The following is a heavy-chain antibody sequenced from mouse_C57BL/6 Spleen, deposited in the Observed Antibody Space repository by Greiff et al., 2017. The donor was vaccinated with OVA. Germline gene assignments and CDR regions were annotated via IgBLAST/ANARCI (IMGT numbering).Heavy chain of an antibody. J-gene: IGHJ1*03. CDR2: IYPGSGNT. CDR1: GYTFTDYY. V-gene: IGHV1-76*01. Sequence: QVQLQQSGAELVRPGASVKLSCKASGYTFTDYYINWLKQSPGQGLAWIARIYPGSGNTYYNEKFKGKATLTAEKSSSTAYMQLSSLTSEDSAVYFCARDYYSNYGYFDVWGTGTTVTVAS. D-gene: IGHD2-5*01. CDR3: ARDYYSNYGYFDV.